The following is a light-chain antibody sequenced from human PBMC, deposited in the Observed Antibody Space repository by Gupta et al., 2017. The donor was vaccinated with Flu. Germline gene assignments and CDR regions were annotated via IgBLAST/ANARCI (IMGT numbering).Light chain of an antibody. CDR2: KAS. J-gene: IGKJ1*01. CDR3: QQYNNFSRT. V-gene: IGKV1-5*03. CDR1: QSISDW. Sequence: DIQMTQSPSTLSASVGDRVTITCRASQSISDWLAWYQQKPGKGPNLLIYKASTLESGVPSRFRGSGSGTEFTLTISSLQPDDFATYYCQQYNNFSRTFGQGTKVEFK.